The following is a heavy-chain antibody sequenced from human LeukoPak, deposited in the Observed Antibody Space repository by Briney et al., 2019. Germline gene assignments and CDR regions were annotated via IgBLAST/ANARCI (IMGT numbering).Heavy chain of an antibody. CDR1: GFTFSGSA. V-gene: IGHV3-73*01. CDR3: TGMWIQLWLSSEAFDI. D-gene: IGHD5-18*01. CDR2: IRSKGNSYAT. Sequence: GGSLRLSCAASGFTFSGSAMHWVRQASGKGLEWVDRIRSKGNSYATAYAASVKGWFAISRDDSKNTAYLQMNSLKTEDTAVYYCTGMWIQLWLSSEAFDIWGQGTMVTVSS. J-gene: IGHJ3*02.